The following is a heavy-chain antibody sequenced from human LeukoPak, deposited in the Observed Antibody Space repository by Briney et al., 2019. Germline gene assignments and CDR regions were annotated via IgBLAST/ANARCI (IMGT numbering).Heavy chain of an antibody. Sequence: GGSLRLSCAAPGIAFNSYDFDRVRQAPGKGLEWISHMDMYGGGVDYADSVKGRFTVSRDNAEKSFYLQMNRLRAGDTAVYFCATKRWFYTPRGTFDLWGQGTMVIVSS. CDR1: GIAFNSYD. J-gene: IGHJ3*01. CDR3: ATKRWFYTPRGTFDL. D-gene: IGHD2-15*01. CDR2: MDMYGGGV. V-gene: IGHV3-48*03.